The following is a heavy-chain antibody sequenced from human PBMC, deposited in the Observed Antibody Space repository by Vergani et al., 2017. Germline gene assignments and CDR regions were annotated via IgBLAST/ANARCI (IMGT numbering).Heavy chain of an antibody. CDR3: ARGHWNDGFNSYYYIEV. J-gene: IGHJ6*03. V-gene: IGHV3-11*01. CDR1: GFTFRDFY. D-gene: IGHD1-1*01. CDR2: ISDSGTSI. Sequence: QVQLVESGGTLVKPGGSLRLSCAASGFTFRDFYMTWIRQVPGKGLEWVSHISDSGTSINYADSVRGRFTVSRDNAKKSLYLQMTSLGVEDTAVYYCARGHWNDGFNSYYYIEVWGKGTTVTVSS.